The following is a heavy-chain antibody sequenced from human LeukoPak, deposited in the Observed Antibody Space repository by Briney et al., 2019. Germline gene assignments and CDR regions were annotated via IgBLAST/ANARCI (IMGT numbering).Heavy chain of an antibody. V-gene: IGHV1-69*05. D-gene: IGHD3-22*01. CDR3: ARGVYYDSSEEVYDFDY. J-gene: IGHJ4*02. CDR1: GGTFSSYA. CDR2: IIPIVGTA. Sequence: ASVKVSCKASGGTFSSYAISWVRQAPGQGLEWMGGIIPIVGTANYAQKFQGRVTITRDTSASTAYMELSSLRSEDTAVYYCARGVYYDSSEEVYDFDYWGQGTLVTVSS.